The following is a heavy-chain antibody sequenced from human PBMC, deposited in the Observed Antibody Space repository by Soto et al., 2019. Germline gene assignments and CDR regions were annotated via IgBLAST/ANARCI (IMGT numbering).Heavy chain of an antibody. CDR1: GGSISSSSYY. Sequence: PSETLSLTCTVSGGSISSSSYYWGWIRQPPGKGLEWIGSIYYSGSTYYNPSLKSRVTISVDTSKNQFSLKLSSVTAADTAVYYCARLRMSWFDPWGQGTLVTAPQ. V-gene: IGHV4-39*01. CDR3: ARLRMSWFDP. D-gene: IGHD3-16*01. CDR2: IYYSGST. J-gene: IGHJ5*02.